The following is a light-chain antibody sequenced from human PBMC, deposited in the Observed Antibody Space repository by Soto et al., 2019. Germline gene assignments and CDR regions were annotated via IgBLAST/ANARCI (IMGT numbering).Light chain of an antibody. CDR1: QSVSSY. CDR2: DAS. V-gene: IGKV3-11*01. Sequence: EIVLTQSPATLSLSPGERATLSCWASQSVSSYLAWYQQKPGQAPRLLIYDASNRATGIPARFSGSGSGTDFTLTISSLEPEDLAVYYCQQRSYWPGTFGQGTKVAIK. CDR3: QQRSYWPGT. J-gene: IGKJ1*01.